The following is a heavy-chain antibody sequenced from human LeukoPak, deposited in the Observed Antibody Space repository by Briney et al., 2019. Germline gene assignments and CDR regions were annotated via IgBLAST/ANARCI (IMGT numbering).Heavy chain of an antibody. Sequence: PSGTLSLTCAVSGGSISSSNWWSWVRQPPGKGLEWIGEIYHSGSTNYNPSLKSRVTISVDKSKNQFSLKLSSVTAADTAVYYCARVPGYSSGWYDYWGQGTLVTVSS. CDR1: GGSISSSNW. D-gene: IGHD6-19*01. V-gene: IGHV4-4*02. CDR2: IYHSGST. CDR3: ARVPGYSSGWYDY. J-gene: IGHJ4*02.